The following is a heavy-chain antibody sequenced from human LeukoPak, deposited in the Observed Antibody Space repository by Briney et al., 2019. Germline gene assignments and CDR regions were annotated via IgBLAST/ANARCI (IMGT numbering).Heavy chain of an antibody. V-gene: IGHV3-23*01. Sequence: GGSLRLSCAASGFNFANHAMSWVRQTPGKGLEWVSAISGGGDITYYADSVKGRFTITRDNSKDTLFLQMHSLRPGDTAVYYCVREDTPATANYWGQGTLVTISS. CDR2: ISGGGDIT. J-gene: IGHJ4*02. CDR3: VREDTPATANY. CDR1: GFNFANHA. D-gene: IGHD2-21*02.